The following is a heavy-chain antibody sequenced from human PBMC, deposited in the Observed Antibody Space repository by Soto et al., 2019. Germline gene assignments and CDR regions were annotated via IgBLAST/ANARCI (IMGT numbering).Heavy chain of an antibody. CDR3: ATDFLGYQGYSSSTLFDY. J-gene: IGHJ4*02. CDR1: GYTFTSYG. Sequence: ASVKVSCKASGYTFTSYGISWVRQAPGQGLEWMGWISAYNGNTNYAQKLQGRVTMTTDTSTSTAYMELRSLRSDDTAVYYCATDFLGYQGYSSSTLFDYWGQGTLVTVSS. CDR2: ISAYNGNT. D-gene: IGHD6-19*01. V-gene: IGHV1-18*04.